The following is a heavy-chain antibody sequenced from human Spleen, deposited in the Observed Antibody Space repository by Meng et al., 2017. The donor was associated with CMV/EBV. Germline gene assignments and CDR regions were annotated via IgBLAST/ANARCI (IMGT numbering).Heavy chain of an antibody. CDR2: ISTTSSYI. D-gene: IGHD6-13*01. V-gene: IGHV3-21*06. CDR1: GFTFSSYS. Sequence: GESLKISCVASGFTFSSYSMNWVRQVPGKGLEWVSSISTTSSYIYYADSVKGRFTISRVNAKNSLYLQMNSLRVEDTAVYYCARGTVLGYGSSDYYYYGMDVWGQGTTVTVS. CDR3: ARGTVLGYGSSDYYYYGMDV. J-gene: IGHJ6*02.